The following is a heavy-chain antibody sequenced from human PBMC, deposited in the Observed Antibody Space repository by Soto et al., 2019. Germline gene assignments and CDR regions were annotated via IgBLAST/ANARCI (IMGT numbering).Heavy chain of an antibody. V-gene: IGHV1-24*01. CDR1: GYTLTELS. CDR2: FDPEDGET. D-gene: IGHD6-19*01. CDR3: ATGYSSGWYLATFDY. Sequence: ASVKVSCKVSGYTLTELSMHWVRQAPGKGLEWMGGFDPEDGETIYAQKFQGRVTMTEDTSTDTAYMELSSLRSEDTAVYYCATGYSSGWYLATFDYWGQGTLVTVSS. J-gene: IGHJ4*02.